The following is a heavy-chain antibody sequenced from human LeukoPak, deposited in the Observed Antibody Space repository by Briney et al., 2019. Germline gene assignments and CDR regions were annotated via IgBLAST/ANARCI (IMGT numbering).Heavy chain of an antibody. CDR3: ARAFRYQLPIFDY. D-gene: IGHD2-2*01. CDR1: GGSISSYY. CDR2: IYYSGST. J-gene: IGHJ4*02. V-gene: IGHV4-59*08. Sequence: SETLSLTCTVSGGSISSYYWSWIRQPPGKGLEWIGYIYYSGSTNYNPSLKSRVTISVDTSKNQFSLKLSSVTAADTAVYYCARAFRYQLPIFDYWGQGTLVTVSS.